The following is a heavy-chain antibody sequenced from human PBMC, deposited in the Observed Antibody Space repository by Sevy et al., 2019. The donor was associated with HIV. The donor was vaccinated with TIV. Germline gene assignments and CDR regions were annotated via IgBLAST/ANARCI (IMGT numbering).Heavy chain of an antibody. CDR2: FDPEDGET. CDR1: GYTLTQLS. J-gene: IGHJ4*02. V-gene: IGHV1-24*01. CDR3: ATTKDYYDSSGSPFDY. Sequence: ASVKVSCKVSGYTLTQLSMHWVRRAPGKGLEWMGSFDPEDGETLYAQKFQGRVTMTEDTSTDTAYMELRSLRSEDTAVYYCATTKDYYDSSGSPFDYWGQGTLVTVSS. D-gene: IGHD3-22*01.